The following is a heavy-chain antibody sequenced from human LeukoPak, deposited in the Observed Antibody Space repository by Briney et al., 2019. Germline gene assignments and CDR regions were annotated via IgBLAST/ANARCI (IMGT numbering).Heavy chain of an antibody. D-gene: IGHD3-10*01. CDR2: ITSSNSYI. CDR1: GFTFSTYS. CDR3: ASLWFGESYDY. J-gene: IGHJ4*02. Sequence: GGSLRLSCAASGFTFSTYSMNWVRQAPGKGLEWVSSITSSNSYIHYADSVKGRFTISRDNSKNTLYLQMNSLRAEDTAVYYCASLWFGESYDYWGQGTLVTVSS. V-gene: IGHV3-21*01.